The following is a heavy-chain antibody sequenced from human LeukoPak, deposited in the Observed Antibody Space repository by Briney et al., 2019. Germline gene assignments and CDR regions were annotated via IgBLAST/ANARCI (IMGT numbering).Heavy chain of an antibody. CDR1: GFTVSSNY. CDR2: IYGGGNI. V-gene: IGHV3-53*01. Sequence: QSGGSLRLSCAASGFTVSSNYMNWVRQAPGRGLEWVSVIYGGGNIYYADSVKGRFTISRDNSKNTLYLQMNSLRAEDTAVYYCARDPDSSGYSLGYGMDVWGQGTTVTVSS. D-gene: IGHD3-22*01. CDR3: ARDPDSSGYSLGYGMDV. J-gene: IGHJ6*02.